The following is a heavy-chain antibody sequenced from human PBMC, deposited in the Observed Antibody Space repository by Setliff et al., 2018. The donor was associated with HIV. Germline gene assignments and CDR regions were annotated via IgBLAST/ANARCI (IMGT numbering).Heavy chain of an antibody. CDR1: GFSNSA. V-gene: IGHV3-73*01. CDR3: ARSGGDCSGISCYSLWFDP. Sequence: PGESLKISCAASGFSNSALHWVRQAPGKGLEWVGRIRSKANNYATEYGASVKGRFIISRDDSKNMAYLQMNSLRTEDTAVYYCARSGGDCSGISCYSLWFDPWGHGTLVTVSS. D-gene: IGHD2-15*01. CDR2: IRSKANNYAT. J-gene: IGHJ5*02.